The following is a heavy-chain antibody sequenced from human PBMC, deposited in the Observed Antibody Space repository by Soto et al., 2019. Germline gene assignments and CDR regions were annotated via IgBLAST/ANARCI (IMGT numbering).Heavy chain of an antibody. J-gene: IGHJ4*02. CDR1: GYSFTSYW. V-gene: IGHV5-10-1*01. Sequence: PGESLKISCKGSGYSFTSYWISWVRQMPGKGLEWMGRIDPSDSYTNYSPSFQGHVTISADKSISTAYLQWSSLKASDTAMYYCAAGVVGATTPLFDYWGQGTMVTVYS. CDR2: IDPSDSYT. CDR3: AAGVVGATTPLFDY. D-gene: IGHD1-26*01.